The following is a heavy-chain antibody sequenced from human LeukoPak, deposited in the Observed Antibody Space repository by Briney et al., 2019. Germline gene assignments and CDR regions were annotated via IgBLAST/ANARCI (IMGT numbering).Heavy chain of an antibody. CDR3: AKRYSSSWYSAGMDV. D-gene: IGHD6-13*01. CDR1: GFTFSSYA. V-gene: IGHV3-23*01. CDR2: ISGSGGST. Sequence: GGSLRLSCAASGFTFSSYAMSLVRKAPGKGLEWVSAISGSGGSTYYADSVKGRFTISRDNSKNTLYLQMNSLRAEDTAVYYCAKRYSSSWYSAGMDVWGQGTTVTVSS. J-gene: IGHJ6*02.